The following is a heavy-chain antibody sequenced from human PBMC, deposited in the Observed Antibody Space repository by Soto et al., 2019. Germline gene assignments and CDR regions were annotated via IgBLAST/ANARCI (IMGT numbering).Heavy chain of an antibody. CDR2: IYYSGST. V-gene: IGHV4-39*01. CDR3: ARRYQLWYWKGYFDY. J-gene: IGHJ4*02. Sequence: SETLSLTCTVSGGSISSSSYSWGWIRQPPGKGPEWIGSIYYSGSTYYNPSLKSRVTISVDTSQNQFSLKLSSGTAADTAVYYFARRYQLWYWKGYFDYWGQGTLVTVSS. CDR1: GGSISSSSYS. D-gene: IGHD5-18*01.